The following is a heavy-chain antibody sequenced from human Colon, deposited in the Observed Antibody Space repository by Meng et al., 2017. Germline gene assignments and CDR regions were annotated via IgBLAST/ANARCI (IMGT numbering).Heavy chain of an antibody. CDR1: GGSISGYY. V-gene: IGHV4-59*01. D-gene: IGHD3-10*01. J-gene: IGHJ3*02. CDR3: AREVQSTTVRGTTGAFEI. CDR2: IYSSGNT. Sequence: SETLSLTCVVSGGSISGYYWSWIRQTPGKDLEWIGSIYSSGNTDYNPSLRSRVTISLDTSKNQFSLNLSSVTAADMAVYYCAREVQSTTVRGTTGAFEIWGEGTMVTVS.